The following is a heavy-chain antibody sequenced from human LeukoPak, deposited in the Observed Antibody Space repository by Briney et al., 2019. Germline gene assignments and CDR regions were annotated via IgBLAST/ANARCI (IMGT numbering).Heavy chain of an antibody. CDR3: ASEIYCSSTSCYYGYSYYYGMDV. J-gene: IGHJ6*02. CDR1: GFTFSSYA. V-gene: IGHV3-30-3*01. Sequence: PGGSLRLSCAASGFTFSSYAMHWVRQAPGKGLEWVAVISYDGSNKYYADSVKGRFTISRDNSKNTLYLQMNSLRAEDTAVYYCASEIYCSSTSCYYGYSYYYGMDVWGQGTTVTVSS. D-gene: IGHD2-2*01. CDR2: ISYDGSNK.